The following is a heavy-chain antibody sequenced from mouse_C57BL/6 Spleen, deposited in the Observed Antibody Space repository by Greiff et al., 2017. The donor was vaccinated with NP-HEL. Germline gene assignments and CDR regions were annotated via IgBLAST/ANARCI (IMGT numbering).Heavy chain of an antibody. Sequence: VQLQQSGPELVKPGASVKISCKASGYAFSSSWMNWVKQRPGKGLEWIGRIYPGDGDTNYNGKFKGKATLTADRSSSTAYMQLSSLTSEDSAVYFWAREEELYYGRTFAYWGQGTLVTVSA. J-gene: IGHJ3*01. D-gene: IGHD1-1*01. V-gene: IGHV1-82*01. CDR2: IYPGDGDT. CDR1: GYAFSSSW. CDR3: AREEELYYGRTFAY.